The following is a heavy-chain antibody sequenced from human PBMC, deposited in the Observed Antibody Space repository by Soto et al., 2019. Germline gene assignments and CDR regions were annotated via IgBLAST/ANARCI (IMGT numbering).Heavy chain of an antibody. J-gene: IGHJ2*01. CDR1: GYSFTDHY. D-gene: IGHD2-2*02. V-gene: IGHV1-2*02. CDR3: ARGKEIPDYWNFDL. CDR2: INPNSGGT. Sequence: QVPLGQSGAEVKEPAASVKVSCKASGYSFTDHYMHWVRQAPGQGLEWMGWINPNSGGTKSAQQFQGRVTMTRDMSISTDYMKLSRLRFDDTAVYYCARGKEIPDYWNFDLWGRGTLVTVSS.